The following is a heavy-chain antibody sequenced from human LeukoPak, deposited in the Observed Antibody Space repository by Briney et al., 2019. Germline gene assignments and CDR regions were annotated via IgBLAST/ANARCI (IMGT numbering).Heavy chain of an antibody. CDR2: INGDGSST. CDR3: ARQPDY. D-gene: IGHD1-14*01. CDR1: GFTFTYYW. V-gene: IGHV3-74*01. Sequence: GGSLRLSCAASGFTFTYYWMHWVRQAPGKGLVWVARINGDGSSTNYADSVKGRFTISRDNAKNTLYLQMNSLRAEDTAVYYCARQPDYWGQGTLVTVSS. J-gene: IGHJ4*02.